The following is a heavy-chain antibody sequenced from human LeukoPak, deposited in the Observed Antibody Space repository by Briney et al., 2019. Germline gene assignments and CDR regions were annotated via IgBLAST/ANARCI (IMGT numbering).Heavy chain of an antibody. CDR3: GMDPNGDYIGAFDF. J-gene: IGHJ3*01. D-gene: IGHD4-17*01. Sequence: HPGGSLRLSCAASGFTFSSYAMSWVRQAPGKGLEWVSAISGSGTFANYADSVKGRFTISRDNSKNTLYLQMNSLRVDDTAIYYCGMDPNGDYIGAFDFWGQGTMVTVSS. CDR2: ISGSGTFA. V-gene: IGHV3-23*01. CDR1: GFTFSSYA.